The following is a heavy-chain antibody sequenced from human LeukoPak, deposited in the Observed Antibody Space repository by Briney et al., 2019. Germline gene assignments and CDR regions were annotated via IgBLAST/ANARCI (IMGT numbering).Heavy chain of an antibody. CDR2: IYYSGST. J-gene: IGHJ6*03. Sequence: PSETLSLTCTVSGGSISSSSYYWGWIRQPPGKGLEWIGSIYYSGSTYYNPSLKSRVTMSVDTSKNQFSLRLTSVTAADTAVYYCARARYGSGSYHFMDVWGKGTTVTISS. D-gene: IGHD3-10*01. CDR3: ARARYGSGSYHFMDV. CDR1: GGSISSSSYY. V-gene: IGHV4-39*07.